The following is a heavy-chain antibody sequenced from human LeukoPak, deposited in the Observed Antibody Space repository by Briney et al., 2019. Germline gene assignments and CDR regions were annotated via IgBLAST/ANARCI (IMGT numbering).Heavy chain of an antibody. CDR1: GFSFSSYG. V-gene: IGHV3-23*01. CDR2: ISSSGGST. CDR3: ATDPADMTAY. Sequence: GGSLRLSCAASGFSFSSYGMSWVRQAPGKGLEWVSAISSSGGSTYYADSVKGRFTISRDNSKNTLYLQMNSLRAEDTAVYFCATDPADMTAYWGQGTLVTVSS. J-gene: IGHJ4*02.